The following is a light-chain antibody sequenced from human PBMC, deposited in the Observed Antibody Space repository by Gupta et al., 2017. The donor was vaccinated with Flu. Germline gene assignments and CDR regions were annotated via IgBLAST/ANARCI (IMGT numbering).Light chain of an antibody. Sequence: QSALTQPASVSGSPGQSITISCTGTSSDVGGYNYVSWYQQHPGKAPKLMIYEVSNRPSGVSNRFSASKSGTTASLTISGLQAEDEADYYCSSYTSSSTLYVFGTGTKVTVL. CDR1: SSDVGGYNY. CDR3: SSYTSSSTLYV. V-gene: IGLV2-14*01. CDR2: EVS. J-gene: IGLJ1*01.